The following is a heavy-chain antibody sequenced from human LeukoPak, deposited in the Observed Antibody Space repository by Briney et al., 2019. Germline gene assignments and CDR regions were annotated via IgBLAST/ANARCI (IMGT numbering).Heavy chain of an antibody. V-gene: IGHV4-61*01. D-gene: IGHD3-22*01. J-gene: IGHJ4*02. CDR2: IYYSGST. CDR1: GGSVSSGSYY. Sequence: SETLSLTCTVSGGSVSSGSYYWSWIRQPPGKGLEWIGYIYYSGSTNYNPSLKSRVTISVDTPKNQFSLKLSSVTAADTAVYYCARALYDSSGYYQGDFDYWGQGTLVTVSP. CDR3: ARALYDSSGYYQGDFDY.